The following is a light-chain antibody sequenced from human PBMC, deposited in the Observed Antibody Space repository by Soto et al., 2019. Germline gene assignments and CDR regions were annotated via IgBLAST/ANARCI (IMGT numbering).Light chain of an antibody. CDR2: KAS. J-gene: IGKJ1*01. CDR3: QQFHTYSTWT. V-gene: IGKV1-5*03. CDR1: QSISNW. Sequence: DIQMTQSPSGLSSSVGDRVTITCRASQSISNWLAWYQQKPGKAPKLLIYKASSLHSGVPSRFSGSGSGTEFTLTISSLQPDDFVTYYCQQFHTYSTWTFGEGTKVDIK.